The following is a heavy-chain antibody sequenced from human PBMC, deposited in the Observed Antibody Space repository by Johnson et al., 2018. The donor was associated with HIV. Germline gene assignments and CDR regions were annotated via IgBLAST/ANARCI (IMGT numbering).Heavy chain of an antibody. CDR1: GYSFSHYW. V-gene: IGHV3-7*05. D-gene: IGHD1-14*01. J-gene: IGHJ3*02. CDR3: ARKGDAFDI. CDR2: INQDGSEK. Sequence: MLLVESGGGLVQPGGSLTLPCVASGYSFSHYWMSWVRQAPGKGLEWVANINQDGSEKYYVDSVKGRFTISRDNAKNSLYLQMSILRAEDTAIYYCARKGDAFDIWGQGTMVTVSS.